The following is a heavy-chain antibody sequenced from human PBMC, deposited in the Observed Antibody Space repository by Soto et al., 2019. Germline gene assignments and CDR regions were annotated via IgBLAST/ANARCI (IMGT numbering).Heavy chain of an antibody. CDR2: INPSGGST. V-gene: IGHV1-46*01. J-gene: IGHJ4*02. Sequence: ASVKVSCKASGYTFPSYHMHWVRQAPGQGLEWMGIINPSGGSTRYPQTLQGRVTMTRDTSTSTVYMELSSLRSEDTAVYYCARVRVRFLEWLGSEGWGQRTLVTVSS. CDR3: ARVRVRFLEWLGSEG. D-gene: IGHD3-3*01. CDR1: GYTFPSYH.